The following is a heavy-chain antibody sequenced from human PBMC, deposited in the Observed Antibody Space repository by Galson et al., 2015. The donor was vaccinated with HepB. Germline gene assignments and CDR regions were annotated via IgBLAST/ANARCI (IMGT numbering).Heavy chain of an antibody. CDR2: ISYDGSNK. V-gene: IGHV3-30*18. J-gene: IGHJ1*01. CDR3: AKDWLFRVAAADTYNRPLYFQH. CDR1: GFTFSSYG. D-gene: IGHD6-13*01. Sequence: SLRLSCAASGFTFSSYGMHWVRQAPGKGLEWVAVISYDGSNKYYADSVKGRFTISRDNSKNTLYLQMNSLRAEDTAVYYCAKDWLFRVAAADTYNRPLYFQHWGQGTLVTVSS.